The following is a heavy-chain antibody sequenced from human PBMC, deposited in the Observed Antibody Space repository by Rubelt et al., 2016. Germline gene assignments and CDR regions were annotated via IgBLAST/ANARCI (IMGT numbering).Heavy chain of an antibody. CDR2: INHSGST. CDR1: GGSFSGYY. V-gene: IGHV4-34*01. J-gene: IGHJ4*02. D-gene: IGHD4-17*01. Sequence: QVQLQQWGAGLLKPSETLSLTCAVYGGSFSGYYWSWIRQPPGKGLEWIGEINHSGSTNCNPSLRSRVTISVDTSKNKFALKRRSVTAEVSAVYNCARSVGVTVTKCVYRGQGTLVTVSS. CDR3: ARSVGVTVTKCVY.